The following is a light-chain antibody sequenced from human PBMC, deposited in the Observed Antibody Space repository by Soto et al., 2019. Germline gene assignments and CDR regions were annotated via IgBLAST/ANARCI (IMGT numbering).Light chain of an antibody. CDR3: QQYVNSPCT. Sequence: EIVLTQSPGTLSLSPGERATLSCRASQSVSGRSLAWYQQKPGQAPRLLIYAASTRATGIPDKFSGSGSGTDFTLTINRLDPEDFAVYFCQQYVNSPCTFGQGTKGDIK. V-gene: IGKV3-20*01. CDR1: QSVSGRS. J-gene: IGKJ2*02. CDR2: AAS.